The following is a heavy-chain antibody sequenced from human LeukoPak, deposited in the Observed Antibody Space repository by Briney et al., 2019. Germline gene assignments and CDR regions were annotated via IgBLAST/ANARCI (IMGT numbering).Heavy chain of an antibody. CDR1: GYTFTSYA. J-gene: IGHJ4*02. D-gene: IGHD3-10*01. CDR2: INAGNGNT. V-gene: IGHV1-3*01. Sequence: ASVKVSCKASGYTFTSYAMHWVRQAPGQRLEWMGWINAGNGNTKYSQKFQGRVTITRDTSASTAYMELSSLRSEDTAVYYCARFGKSYYYGSGSFHFDYWGQGTLVTVSS. CDR3: ARFGKSYYYGSGSFHFDY.